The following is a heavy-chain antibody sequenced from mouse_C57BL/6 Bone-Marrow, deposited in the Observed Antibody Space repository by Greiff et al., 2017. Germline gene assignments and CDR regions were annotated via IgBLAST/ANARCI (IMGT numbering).Heavy chain of an antibody. Sequence: EVMLVESGGGLVKPGGSLKLSCAASGFTFSSYTMSWVRQTPEKRLEWVATISGGGGNTYYPDSVKGRFTISRDNAKNTLYLQMSSLRSEDTALYYCARLGSTVPHAMDYWGQGTSVTVSS. V-gene: IGHV5-9*01. CDR1: GFTFSSYT. D-gene: IGHD1-1*01. CDR2: ISGGGGNT. J-gene: IGHJ4*01. CDR3: ARLGSTVPHAMDY.